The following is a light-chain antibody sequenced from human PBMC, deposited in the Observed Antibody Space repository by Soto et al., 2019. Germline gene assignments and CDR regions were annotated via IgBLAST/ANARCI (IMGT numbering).Light chain of an antibody. CDR3: ATWDDSLNGVV. CDR1: RSNIGGYT. J-gene: IGLJ2*01. Sequence: QSVLTQPPSASGTPGQRVTMSCSGSRSNIGGYTVNWYQQLPGTAPKLLIYSNDQRPSGVPYRFSGSKSGTSASLAFSGLQSEDEADYYCATWDDSLNGVVFGGGTKVTVL. CDR2: SND. V-gene: IGLV1-44*01.